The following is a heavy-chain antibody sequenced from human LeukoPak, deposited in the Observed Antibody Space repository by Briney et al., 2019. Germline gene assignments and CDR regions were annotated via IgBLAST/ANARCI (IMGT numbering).Heavy chain of an antibody. CDR3: ARTLGGYDILTGYGY. V-gene: IGHV1-8*01. CDR1: GYTFTSYD. CDR2: MNPNSGNT. D-gene: IGHD3-9*01. J-gene: IGHJ4*02. Sequence: ASVKVSCKASGYTFTSYDINWVRQATGQGLEWMGWMNPNSGNTGYAQKFQGRVTMTRNTSTSTAYMELSSLRSEDTAGYYCARTLGGYDILTGYGYWGQGTLVTVSS.